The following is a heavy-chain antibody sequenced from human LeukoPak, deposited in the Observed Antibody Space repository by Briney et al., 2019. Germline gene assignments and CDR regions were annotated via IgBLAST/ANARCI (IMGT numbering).Heavy chain of an antibody. D-gene: IGHD2-2*01. Sequence: PSETLSLTCTVSGGSISSSSYYWGWIRQPPGKGLEWIGSIYYSGSTHYNPSLKSRVTISVDTSKNQFSLKLSSVTAADTAVYYCARRALLWRNWFDPWGQGTLVTVSS. J-gene: IGHJ5*02. CDR3: ARRALLWRNWFDP. CDR1: GGSISSSSYY. V-gene: IGHV4-39*01. CDR2: IYYSGST.